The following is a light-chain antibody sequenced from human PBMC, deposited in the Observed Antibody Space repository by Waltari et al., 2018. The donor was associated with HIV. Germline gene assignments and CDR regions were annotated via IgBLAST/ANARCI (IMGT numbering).Light chain of an antibody. CDR1: SSNIGSHS. Sequence: QSVLTQPPSVSAAPGQTVTISCSGSSSNIGSHSVSWYQQHPGTAPKLLIYDNNKRPSGIADRFSVSKSGTSATVGITGLQMEDGADYYCGTWDSSLRAVFGGGTKLTVL. CDR3: GTWDSSLRAV. CDR2: DNN. J-gene: IGLJ3*02. V-gene: IGLV1-51*01.